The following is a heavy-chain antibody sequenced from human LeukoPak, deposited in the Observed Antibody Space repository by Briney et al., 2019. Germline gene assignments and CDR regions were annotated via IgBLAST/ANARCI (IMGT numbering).Heavy chain of an antibody. J-gene: IGHJ5*02. CDR2: ISGSGDST. V-gene: IGHV3-23*01. CDR1: GFTFSNYA. Sequence: PGGSLRLSCTASGFTFSNYAMSWVRQAPGKGLEWVSLISGSGDSTYYADSVKGRFTISRDNSKNTLHLQMNSLRVEDTAVYYCAKFKVMGSFTNWFDLWGQGTLVTVSS. D-gene: IGHD2-15*01. CDR3: AKFKVMGSFTNWFDL.